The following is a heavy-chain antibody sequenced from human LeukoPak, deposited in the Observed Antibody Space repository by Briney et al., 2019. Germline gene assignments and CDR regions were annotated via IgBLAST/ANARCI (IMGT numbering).Heavy chain of an antibody. CDR3: ANHLACGSTSCPPFDD. V-gene: IGHV3-66*01. D-gene: IGHD2-2*01. CDR1: GFTVSSNY. Sequence: GGSLRLSCAASGFTVSSNYMTWVRQAPGKGLEWVSVIYSGGSTYYADSVKGRFTISRDNSKNTLYLQMNSLRAEDTAVYYCANHLACGSTSCPPFDDWGQGTLVTVSS. CDR2: IYSGGST. J-gene: IGHJ4*02.